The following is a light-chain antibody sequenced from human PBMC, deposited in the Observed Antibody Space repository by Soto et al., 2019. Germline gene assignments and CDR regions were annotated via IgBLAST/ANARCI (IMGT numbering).Light chain of an antibody. CDR3: HQSYSTSFT. CDR1: QSISSY. V-gene: IGKV1-39*01. Sequence: DIQMTQSPSSLSASVGDRVTITCRASQSISSYLNWYQQKPGKAPKLLIYAASSLQSVGPSRFSGSSSRIDFPRTISSLHPEDFATYYCHQSYSTSFTFGPGTKVDIK. J-gene: IGKJ3*01. CDR2: AAS.